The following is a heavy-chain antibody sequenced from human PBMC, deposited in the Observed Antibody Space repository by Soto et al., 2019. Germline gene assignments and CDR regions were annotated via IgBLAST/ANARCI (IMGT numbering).Heavy chain of an antibody. CDR1: GYTFTSYY. J-gene: IGHJ4*02. D-gene: IGHD2-8*01. Sequence: QVQLVQSGAEVKKPGASVKVSCKASGYTFTSYYMHWVRQAPGQGLEWMGIINPSGGSTSYAQKFQGRVTMTRDTSTSTVYMELSSLRSEDTAVYYCARLSGCNNGVCYKFDYWGQGTLVTVSS. CDR2: INPSGGST. V-gene: IGHV1-46*01. CDR3: ARLSGCNNGVCYKFDY.